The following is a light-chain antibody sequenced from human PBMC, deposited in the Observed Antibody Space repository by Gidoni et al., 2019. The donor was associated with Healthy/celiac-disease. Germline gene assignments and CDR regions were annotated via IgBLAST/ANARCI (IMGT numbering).Light chain of an antibody. J-gene: IGKJ1*01. CDR1: QSISSL. V-gene: IGKV1-5*03. Sequence: DIQMTQSPSTMSASVGDRVTITCRASQSISSLLAWYQQKTGKAPKLLIYKASSLESGVPSRFSGSVSGTEFTLTISSLQPDDFATYYCQQYNSYPTFXQXTKVEIK. CDR3: QQYNSYPT. CDR2: KAS.